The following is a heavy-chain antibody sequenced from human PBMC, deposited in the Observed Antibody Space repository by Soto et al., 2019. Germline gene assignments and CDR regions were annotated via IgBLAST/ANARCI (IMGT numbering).Heavy chain of an antibody. J-gene: IGHJ4*02. Sequence: SETLSLTCAVYGGSFSGYYWTWIRQPPGKGLQWIGEINHSGSANYNPSLKSRVTISVHTSNSQFSLELTSVTAADTAVYYCGSGLITWSQYAGGWYYFDYWGQGTQVTVSS. V-gene: IGHV4-34*01. D-gene: IGHD6-19*01. CDR3: GSGLITWSQYAGGWYYFDY. CDR2: INHSGSA. CDR1: GGSFSGYY.